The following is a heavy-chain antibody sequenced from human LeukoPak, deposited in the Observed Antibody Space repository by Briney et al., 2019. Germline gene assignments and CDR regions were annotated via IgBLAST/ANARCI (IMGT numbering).Heavy chain of an antibody. J-gene: IGHJ5*02. V-gene: IGHV4-39*07. CDR3: ARGEDWYYDSSGHLVTPMYNWFDP. CDR2: IYYSGST. CDR1: GGSISSSSYY. D-gene: IGHD3-22*01. Sequence: PSETLSLTCTVSGGSISSSSYYWGCIRQPPGKGLEWIGSIYYSGSTYYNPSLKSRVTLSIDTSKNQFSLKLSSVTAADTAVYYCARGEDWYYDSSGHLVTPMYNWFDPWGQGTLVTVSS.